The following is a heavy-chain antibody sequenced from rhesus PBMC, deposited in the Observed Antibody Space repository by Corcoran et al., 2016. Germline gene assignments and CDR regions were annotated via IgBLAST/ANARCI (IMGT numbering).Heavy chain of an antibody. D-gene: IGHD6-31*01. CDR2: ISGSSCSP. CDR1: GGSVSSSNW. CDR3: AGSGWYMYYFDY. V-gene: IGHV4-65*01. J-gene: IGHJ4*01. Sequence: QVQLQESGPGLVKPSETLSLTCAVSGGSVSSSNWWSWIHQPPGKGLEWIGYISGSSCSPYYNPSLKGRVPISTDTSKNQFSLRLSSVTAADTAVYYCAGSGWYMYYFDYWGQGVLVTVSS.